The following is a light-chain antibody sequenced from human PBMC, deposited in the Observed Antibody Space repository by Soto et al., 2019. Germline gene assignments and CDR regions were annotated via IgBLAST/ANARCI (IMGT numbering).Light chain of an antibody. CDR1: QSIGRY. J-gene: IGKJ2*01. CDR3: QQSFSAPRT. CDR2: DAS. Sequence: DIQMTQSPSSLSASVGDRVTVTCRASQSIGRYLNWYQQKPGKAPKPLIYDASGLQTGVPSRFSGNETGTDFTLTINSLQPEDFATYYCQQSFSAPRTFGQGTKLEIK. V-gene: IGKV1-39*01.